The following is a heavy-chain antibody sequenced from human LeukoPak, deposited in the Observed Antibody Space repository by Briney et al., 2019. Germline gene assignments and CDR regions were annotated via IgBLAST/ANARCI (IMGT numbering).Heavy chain of an antibody. Sequence: PGGSLRLSCAASGFTFSSYAMSWVRQAPGKGLEWVSAISASGASTYYTDSVKGRFTISRDNSKNTLYLQMNSLRVEDTAVYYCAGGPYYYYFYMDVWGKGTTVTVSS. CDR1: GFTFSSYA. CDR3: AGGPYYYYFYMDV. V-gene: IGHV3-23*01. J-gene: IGHJ6*03. CDR2: ISASGAST.